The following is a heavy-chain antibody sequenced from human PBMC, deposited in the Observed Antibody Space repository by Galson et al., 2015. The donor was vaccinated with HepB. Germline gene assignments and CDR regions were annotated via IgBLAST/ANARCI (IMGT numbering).Heavy chain of an antibody. CDR2: ISYDGSNK. J-gene: IGHJ4*02. CDR1: GFPFSSYG. D-gene: IGHD6-19*01. V-gene: IGHV3-30*03. Sequence: SLRLSCAASGFPFSSYGMHWVRQAPGKGLEWVAVISYDGSNKYYADSVKGRFTISRDNSKNTLYLQMNSLRAEDTAVYYCASQPGYSSGWYLDYWGQGTLVTVSS. CDR3: ASQPGYSSGWYLDY.